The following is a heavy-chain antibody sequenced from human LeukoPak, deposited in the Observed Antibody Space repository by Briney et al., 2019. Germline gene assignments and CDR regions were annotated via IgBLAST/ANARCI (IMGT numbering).Heavy chain of an antibody. CDR1: GFTFSSYD. CDR3: ASDTLEYGGSPGSFDI. Sequence: GGSLTLSCAASGFTFSSYDMHGVRRAPGEGVEGVAFIRYDGSNKYYEDSVKGRFTISRDNSKNTMYLKMNTLRDEDTAVYYCASDTLEYGGSPGSFDIWGQGSMV. D-gene: IGHD4-23*01. V-gene: IGHV3-30*02. J-gene: IGHJ3*02. CDR2: IRYDGSNK.